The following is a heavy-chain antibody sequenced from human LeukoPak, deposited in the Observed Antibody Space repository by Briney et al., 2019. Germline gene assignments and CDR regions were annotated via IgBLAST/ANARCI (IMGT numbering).Heavy chain of an antibody. V-gene: IGHV1-46*01. D-gene: IGHD3-22*01. CDR2: INPSGGST. CDR3: ARQTVGVGRIGYDRRGHRAGFDY. CDR1: GYTFTSYY. J-gene: IGHJ4*02. Sequence: AASVKVSCKASGYTFTSYYMHWVRQAPGQGLEWMGIINPSGGSTSYAQKFQGRVTMTRDMSTSTVYMELSSLRSEDTAVYYCARQTVGVGRIGYDRRGHRAGFDYWGQGTLVTVSS.